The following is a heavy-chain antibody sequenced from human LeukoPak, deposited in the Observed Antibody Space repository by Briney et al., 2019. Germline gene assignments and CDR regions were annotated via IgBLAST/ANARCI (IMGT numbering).Heavy chain of an antibody. CDR2: TSDDGSAK. D-gene: IGHD4-17*01. V-gene: IGHV3-30*03. CDR1: GFTFSNYG. CDR3: ARAPGGFHGDYSPIAY. J-gene: IGHJ4*02. Sequence: PGGSLRLSCTASGFTFSNYGMHWVRQAPGKGLQWLALTSDDGSAKYYADSVKGRFTISRDNSQNTLYLQMNSLRADETAIYYCARAPGGFHGDYSPIAYWGQGTLVTVSS.